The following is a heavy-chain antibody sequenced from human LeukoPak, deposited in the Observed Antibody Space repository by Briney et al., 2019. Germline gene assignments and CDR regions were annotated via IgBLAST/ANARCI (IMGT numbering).Heavy chain of an antibody. CDR3: ARGGPGSTYYYDSSGDYFGY. CDR1: GGSISSYY. D-gene: IGHD3-22*01. J-gene: IGHJ4*02. CDR2: IYYSGST. Sequence: SETLSLTCTVPGGSISSYYWSWIRQPPGKGLEWLGHIYYSGSTNYNPSLNSRVNISVDTSKNQFSLKLSSVTAADTAVYYCARGGPGSTYYYDSSGDYFGYWGQGTLVTVSS. V-gene: IGHV4-59*01.